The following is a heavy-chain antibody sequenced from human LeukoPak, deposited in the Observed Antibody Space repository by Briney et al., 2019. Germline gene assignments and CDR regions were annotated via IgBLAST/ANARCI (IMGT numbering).Heavy chain of an antibody. CDR3: ARSHSGSLRAPFDY. J-gene: IGHJ4*02. D-gene: IGHD6-19*01. CDR1: GYTFTNYG. Sequence: ASVKVSCKASGYTFTNYGIIWVRQAPEQGLEWMGWISPYNGNTKYAQKFQGRVAMTTDTSTNTVYMDLRSLTSDDTALYYCARSHSGSLRAPFDYWGRGTLVAVSS. CDR2: ISPYNGNT. V-gene: IGHV1-18*01.